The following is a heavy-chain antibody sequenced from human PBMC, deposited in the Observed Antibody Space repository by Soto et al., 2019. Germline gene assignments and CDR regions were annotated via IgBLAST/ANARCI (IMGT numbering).Heavy chain of an antibody. Sequence: ASVKVSCKASGYTFTSYGISWVRQAPGQGLEWMGWISAYNGNTNYAQKLQGRVTMTTDTSTSTAYMELRSLRSDDTAVYYCARLNDFWSGYDTGPPRVDYFDYWGQGTLVTVSS. V-gene: IGHV1-18*01. D-gene: IGHD3-3*01. CDR2: ISAYNGNT. CDR3: ARLNDFWSGYDTGPPRVDYFDY. CDR1: GYTFTSYG. J-gene: IGHJ4*02.